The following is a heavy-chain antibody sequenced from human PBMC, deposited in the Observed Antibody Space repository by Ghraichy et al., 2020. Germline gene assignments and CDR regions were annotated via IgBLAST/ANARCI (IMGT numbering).Heavy chain of an antibody. Sequence: GWINPDSGGTNYAQKFQGRVTMTRATSIGTAYMELSRLRSDDTAVYYCSRSKWFGENWFDPLGQGPLVTVSS. CDR3: SRSKWFGENWFDP. J-gene: IGHJ5*02. V-gene: IGHV1-2*02. D-gene: IGHD3-10*01. CDR2: INPDSGGT.